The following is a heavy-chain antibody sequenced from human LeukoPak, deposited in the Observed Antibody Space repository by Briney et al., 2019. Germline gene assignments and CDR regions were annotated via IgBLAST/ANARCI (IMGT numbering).Heavy chain of an antibody. D-gene: IGHD2-8*01. CDR1: GFTVSSNY. Sequence: GGSLRLSCAASGFTVSSNYMSWVRQAPGKGLEWVSVIYSGGSTYYADSVKGRFTISRDNSKNTLYLQMNSLRAEDTAVYYCASTDCTNGVCYYFDYWGQGTLVTVSS. V-gene: IGHV3-66*01. CDR3: ASTDCTNGVCYYFDY. CDR2: IYSGGST. J-gene: IGHJ4*02.